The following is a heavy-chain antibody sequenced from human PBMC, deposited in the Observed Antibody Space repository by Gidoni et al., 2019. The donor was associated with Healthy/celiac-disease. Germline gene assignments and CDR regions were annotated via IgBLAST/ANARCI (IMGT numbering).Heavy chain of an antibody. CDR1: GYTFTSYY. J-gene: IGHJ4*02. D-gene: IGHD2-2*01. Sequence: QVQLVQSGAEVKKPGASVKVSCKASGYTFTSYYMHWVRQAPGQGLEWMGIINPSGGSTSYAQKFQGRVTMTRDTSTSTVYMELSSLRSEDTAVYYCARAPDIVVVPAAHGFDYWGQGTLVTVSS. CDR2: INPSGGST. V-gene: IGHV1-46*01. CDR3: ARAPDIVVVPAAHGFDY.